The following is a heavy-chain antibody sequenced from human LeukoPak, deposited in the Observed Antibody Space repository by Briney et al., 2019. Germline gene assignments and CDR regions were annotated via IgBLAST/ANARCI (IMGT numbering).Heavy chain of an antibody. CDR1: GGSISSSSYY. CDR3: AREEIAVAGYADY. V-gene: IGHV4-39*07. D-gene: IGHD6-19*01. Sequence: SETLSLTCTVSGGSISSSSYYWGWIRQPPGKGLEWIGSIYYSGSTYYNPSLKSRVTISVDTSKNQFSLKLSSVTAADTAVYYCAREEIAVAGYADYWGQGTLVTVSS. CDR2: IYYSGST. J-gene: IGHJ4*02.